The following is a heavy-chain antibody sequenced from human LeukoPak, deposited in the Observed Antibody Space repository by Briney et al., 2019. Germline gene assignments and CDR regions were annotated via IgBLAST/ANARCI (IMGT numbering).Heavy chain of an antibody. CDR3: ARVHCSSTSCYTTFDY. J-gene: IGHJ4*02. Sequence: ASVKVSCKASGYTFTGYYMHWVRPAPGQGLGWMGWINPNSGGTNYAQKLQGRVTMTRDTSISTAYMELSRLRSDDTAVYYCARVHCSSTSCYTTFDYWGQGTLVAVSS. D-gene: IGHD2-2*02. V-gene: IGHV1-2*02. CDR2: INPNSGGT. CDR1: GYTFTGYY.